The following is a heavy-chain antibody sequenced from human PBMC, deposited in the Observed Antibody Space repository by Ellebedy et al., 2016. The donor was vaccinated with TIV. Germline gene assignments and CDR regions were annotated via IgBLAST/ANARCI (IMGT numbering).Heavy chain of an antibody. J-gene: IGHJ6*03. V-gene: IGHV4-34*01. CDR3: ARVTWEYYDFWSGLKRSYYYYMDV. CDR2: INHSGST. Sequence: SETLSLXXAVYGGSFSGYYWSWIRQPPGKGLEWIGEINHSGSTNYNPSLKSRVTISVDTSKNQFSLKLSSVTAADTAVYYCARVTWEYYDFWSGLKRSYYYYMDVWGKGTTVTVSS. CDR1: GGSFSGYY. D-gene: IGHD3-3*01.